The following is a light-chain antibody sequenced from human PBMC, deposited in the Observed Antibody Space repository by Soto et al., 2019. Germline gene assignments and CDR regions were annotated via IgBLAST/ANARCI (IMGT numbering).Light chain of an antibody. Sequence: EIVMTQSPATLSVSPGERATLSCRASQSVSINLAWYQQKPGQAPRLVISGASTRATGIPARFSGSGSGTEFTLTISSLQSEDFATYYCQQANDWPPTFGQGT. CDR2: GAS. CDR3: QQANDWPPT. V-gene: IGKV3-15*01. CDR1: QSVSIN. J-gene: IGKJ1*01.